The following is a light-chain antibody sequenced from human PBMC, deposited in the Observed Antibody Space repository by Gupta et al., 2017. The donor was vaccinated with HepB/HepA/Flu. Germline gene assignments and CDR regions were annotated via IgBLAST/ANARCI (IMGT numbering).Light chain of an antibody. CDR3: AAWDTSLNFVV. J-gene: IGLJ2*01. Sequence: SLRTPSTSIPRTPGQRITISCSGSSFNVGSNNVNWYQQRPGTAPKLLIYDNDERPSGVPDRISGSKSGTSASLAISGLQSEDEADYYCAAWDTSLNFVVFGGGTKLTVL. CDR2: DND. V-gene: IGLV1-44*01. CDR1: SFNVGSNN.